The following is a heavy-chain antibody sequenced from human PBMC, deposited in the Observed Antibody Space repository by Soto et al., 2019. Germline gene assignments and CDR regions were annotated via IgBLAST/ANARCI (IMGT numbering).Heavy chain of an antibody. Sequence: PGWSLSLSCAGSGLALSGATIHWVRQASGKGLEWVGRIRSKANSYATAYAKSVKGRFIIPRDDSKSTAYLQMDSLKIEDTAVYYCFRENYFSYHGMDVWGQGTTVTVS. V-gene: IGHV3-73*01. CDR3: FRENYFSYHGMDV. CDR1: GLALSGAT. J-gene: IGHJ6*02. CDR2: IRSKANSYAT.